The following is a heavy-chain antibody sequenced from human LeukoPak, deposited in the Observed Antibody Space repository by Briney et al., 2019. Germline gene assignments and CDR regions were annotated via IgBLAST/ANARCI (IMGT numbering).Heavy chain of an antibody. CDR2: ISGSGANT. CDR1: GFTFSTYA. Sequence: GGSLRLSCAASGFTFSTYAMSWVRQAPGKGLEWVSTISGSGANTYYADSVRGRFTISRDNSKNTLYLHMNSLRAEDTAVYYCATTVWTAKFPDYFDDWGQGTLVTVSS. CDR3: ATTVWTAKFPDYFDD. J-gene: IGHJ4*02. D-gene: IGHD1-1*01. V-gene: IGHV3-23*01.